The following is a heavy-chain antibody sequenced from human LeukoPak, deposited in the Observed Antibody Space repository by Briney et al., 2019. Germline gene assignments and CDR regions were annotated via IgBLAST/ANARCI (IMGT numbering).Heavy chain of an antibody. CDR3: AANLGYCSGGSCFSWFDP. CDR1: GGSISSGSYY. D-gene: IGHD2-15*01. Sequence: SETLSLTCTVSGGSISSGSYYWSWIRQPAGKGLEWIGRIYTSGSTNYNPSLKSRVTISVDTSKNQFSLQLNSVTPEDTAVYFCAANLGYCSGGSCFSWFDPWGQGTLVTVSS. V-gene: IGHV4-61*02. J-gene: IGHJ5*02. CDR2: IYTSGST.